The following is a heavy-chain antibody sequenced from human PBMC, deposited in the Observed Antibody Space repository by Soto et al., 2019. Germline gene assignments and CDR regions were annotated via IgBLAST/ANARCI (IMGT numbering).Heavy chain of an antibody. CDR1: GLNFRNCG. J-gene: IGHJ3*01. CDR3: VRDLSLPVGSLMNDAFNV. Sequence: ESGGGVVQPGTSLRLSCAASGLNFRNCGMHWVRQAPGKGLEWVSVIWYDGRTKYYADSVMGRFTISRDTSVSILFLQMDSLRAEDTAVYSCVRDLSLPVGSLMNDAFNVCGQGTMVTVSS. CDR2: IWYDGRTK. D-gene: IGHD1-26*01. V-gene: IGHV3-33*01.